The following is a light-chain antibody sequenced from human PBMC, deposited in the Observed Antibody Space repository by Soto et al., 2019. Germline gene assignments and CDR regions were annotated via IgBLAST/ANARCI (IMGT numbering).Light chain of an antibody. CDR2: GIL. V-gene: IGKV3-20*01. Sequence: EIVLTQSPGTLSLSPGERATLSCRASHTISSSYLAWYQQKPGKAPSLLMYGILRSATGIPDRFSGSGSGTDFTLTITTLEPEDCAVYYCEQYVTSSPRTFGQGTKVEIK. CDR1: HTISSSY. CDR3: EQYVTSSPRT. J-gene: IGKJ1*01.